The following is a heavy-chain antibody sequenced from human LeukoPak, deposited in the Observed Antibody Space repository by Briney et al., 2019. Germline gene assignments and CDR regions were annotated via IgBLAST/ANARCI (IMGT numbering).Heavy chain of an antibody. CDR3: ARGQVPAARGYNWFDP. J-gene: IGHJ5*02. CDR2: INARGDT. V-gene: IGHV4-34*01. D-gene: IGHD2-2*01. CDR1: GWSFNDYY. Sequence: SETLSLTCALYGWSFNDYYWNGIRQPPGKGLEWIGEINARGDTSYNPSLKSRVTISVDTSKKQFSLRLTSMIAADTALYYCARGQVPAARGYNWFDPWGQGTLVTVSS.